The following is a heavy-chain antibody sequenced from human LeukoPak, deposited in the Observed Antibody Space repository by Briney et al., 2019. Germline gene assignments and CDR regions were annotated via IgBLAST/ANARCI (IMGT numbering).Heavy chain of an antibody. Sequence: SETLSLTCTVSGGSISSYYWSWIRQPPGKGLEWIGYIYYSGSTNYNPSPKSRVTISVDTSKNQFSLKLSSVTAADTAVYYCARALATVSQYYFDYWGQGTLVTVSS. CDR1: GGSISSYY. D-gene: IGHD4-11*01. CDR3: ARALATVSQYYFDY. V-gene: IGHV4-59*01. CDR2: IYYSGST. J-gene: IGHJ4*02.